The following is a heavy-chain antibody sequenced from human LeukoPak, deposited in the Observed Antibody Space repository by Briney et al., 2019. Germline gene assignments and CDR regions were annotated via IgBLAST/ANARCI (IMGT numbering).Heavy chain of an antibody. D-gene: IGHD3-10*01. CDR2: LSGSGGST. CDR3: AKEDLYGSVKWFDP. CDR1: GFTFTIYA. Sequence: GGSLRLSCAASGFTFTIYAMTWVRQAPGKGLEWVSALSGSGGSTYYADSVKGRFTISRDNSTNALYLQRGSLRAEDTAVYYCAKEDLYGSVKWFDPWGQGTRVTVPS. J-gene: IGHJ5*02. V-gene: IGHV3-23*01.